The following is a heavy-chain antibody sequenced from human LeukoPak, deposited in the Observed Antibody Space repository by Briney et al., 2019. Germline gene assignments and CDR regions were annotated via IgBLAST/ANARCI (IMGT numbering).Heavy chain of an antibody. CDR1: GFTFDDYT. D-gene: IGHD3-9*01. CDR3: AKAFQGSGLRYFDWLLRPFDY. J-gene: IGHJ4*02. Sequence: GGSLRLSCAASGFTFDDYTMHWVRQAPGKGLEWVSLISWDGGSTYYADSVKGRFTISRDNSKNSLYLQMNSLRTEDTALYYCAKAFQGSGLRYFDWLLRPFDYWGQGTLVTVSS. CDR2: ISWDGGST. V-gene: IGHV3-43*01.